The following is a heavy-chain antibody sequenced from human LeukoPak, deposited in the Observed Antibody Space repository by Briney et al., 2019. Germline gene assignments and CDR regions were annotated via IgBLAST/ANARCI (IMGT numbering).Heavy chain of an antibody. Sequence: SETLSLTCTVSGGSISSYYWSWIRQPPGKGLEWIGYIYYSGSTNYNPSLKSRVTISVDTSKNQFSLKLSSVTAADTAVYYCARVRTNRVAARRSWFDPWGQGTLVTVSS. CDR3: ARVRTNRVAARRSWFDP. V-gene: IGHV4-59*12. CDR1: GGSISSYY. D-gene: IGHD6-6*01. CDR2: IYYSGST. J-gene: IGHJ5*02.